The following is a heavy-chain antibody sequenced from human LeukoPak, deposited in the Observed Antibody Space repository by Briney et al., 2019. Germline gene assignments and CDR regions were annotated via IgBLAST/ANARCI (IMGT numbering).Heavy chain of an antibody. CDR2: ISGSGGST. J-gene: IGHJ4*02. CDR3: AKTPTMTTVTNYFDY. V-gene: IGHV3-23*01. Sequence: GGSLRLSCAASGFTFSSYAMSWVHQAPGKGLEWVSAISGSGGSTYYADSVKGRFTISRDNSKNTLYLQMNSLRAEDTAVYYCAKTPTMTTVTNYFDYWGQGTLVTVSS. CDR1: GFTFSSYA. D-gene: IGHD4-17*01.